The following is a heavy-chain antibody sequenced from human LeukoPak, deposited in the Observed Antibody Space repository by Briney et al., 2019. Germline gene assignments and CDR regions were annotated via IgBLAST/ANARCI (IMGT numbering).Heavy chain of an antibody. D-gene: IGHD1-26*01. Sequence: GGSLRLSCAASGFTFSSYAMSWVRQAPGKGLEWVSTISGSGGVTYYPDSVRGRFTISRDNSKNTLHLQRDSLRAEDTAIYYCAKWPEGATPKFHYWGQGTLVTVSS. CDR1: GFTFSSYA. CDR3: AKWPEGATPKFHY. CDR2: ISGSGGVT. J-gene: IGHJ4*02. V-gene: IGHV3-23*01.